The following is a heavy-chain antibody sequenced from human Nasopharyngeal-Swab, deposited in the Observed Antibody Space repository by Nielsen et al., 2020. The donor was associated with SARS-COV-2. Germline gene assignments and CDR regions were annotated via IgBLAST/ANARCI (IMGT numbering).Heavy chain of an antibody. D-gene: IGHD3-10*01. CDR2: IYYSGST. Sequence: SETLSLTCTVSGGSISSGSYYWSWIRQPPGKGLEWIGYIYYSGSTNYNPSLKSRVTISVDTSKNQFSLKLSSVTAADTSVYYCARDHYCSGSPSTDVWCQGTTVTVSS. J-gene: IGHJ6*02. CDR1: GGSISSGSYY. V-gene: IGHV4-61*01. CDR3: ARDHYCSGSPSTDV.